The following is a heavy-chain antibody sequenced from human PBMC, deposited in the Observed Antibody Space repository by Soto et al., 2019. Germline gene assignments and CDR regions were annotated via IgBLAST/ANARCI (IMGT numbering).Heavy chain of an antibody. V-gene: IGHV4-59*02. D-gene: IGHD3-10*01. J-gene: IGHJ4*02. CDR2: IRYSGST. Sequence: QVQLQESGPGLVKPSETLSLTCTVSGGSVSSYYWTWIRKPPGKGLEWIGYIRYSGSTNYNPSLKSRVSTSVDTSKNQFSLDLSSVTAADTAVYYCARGDYYFASGTYYGFDLWGQGTLVTVSS. CDR1: GGSVSSYY. CDR3: ARGDYYFASGTYYGFDL.